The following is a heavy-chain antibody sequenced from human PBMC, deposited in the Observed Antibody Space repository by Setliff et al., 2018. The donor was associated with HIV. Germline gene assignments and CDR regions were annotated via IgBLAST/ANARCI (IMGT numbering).Heavy chain of an antibody. CDR3: ARDSPQGWNRPRDMDV. CDR1: GFTVSSYS. Sequence: GGSLRLSCAASGFTVSSYSMNWVRQAPGKGLEWVSSISSSSSYIYYADSVKGRFTISRDNAKNSLYLQMNSLRAEDTAVYYCARDSPQGWNRPRDMDVWGKGTTVTVSS. CDR2: ISSSSSYI. V-gene: IGHV3-21*01. D-gene: IGHD1-1*01. J-gene: IGHJ6*03.